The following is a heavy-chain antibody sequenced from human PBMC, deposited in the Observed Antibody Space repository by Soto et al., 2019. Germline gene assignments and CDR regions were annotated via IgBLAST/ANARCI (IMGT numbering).Heavy chain of an antibody. CDR3: VTGSSWTKVES. CDR2: IIPIFGPA. CDR1: GGTLSRSA. Sequence: QVQLVQSGAEVKKPGSSVKVSCKASGGTLSRSAISWVRQAPGQGLEWMGGIIPIFGPAIYAQKIRSRVSIFADESTRTAYMEMSSLRSDDTAVYYCVTGSSWTKVESWGQGTLVTVSS. D-gene: IGHD6-13*01. V-gene: IGHV1-69*01. J-gene: IGHJ4*02.